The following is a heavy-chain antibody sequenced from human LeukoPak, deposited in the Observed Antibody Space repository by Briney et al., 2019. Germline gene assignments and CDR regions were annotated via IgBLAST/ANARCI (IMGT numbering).Heavy chain of an antibody. V-gene: IGHV4-59*01. CDR1: GGSISSYY. J-gene: IGHJ2*01. CDR2: IYYSGST. D-gene: IGHD6-19*01. CDR3: ARDFYGGWYDYWYFDL. Sequence: PSETLSLTCTVSGGSISSYYRSWIRQPPGRGLEWIGYIYYSGSTNYNPSLKSRVTISVDTSKNQFSLKLSSVTAADTAVYYCARDFYGGWYDYWYFDLWGRGTLVTVSS.